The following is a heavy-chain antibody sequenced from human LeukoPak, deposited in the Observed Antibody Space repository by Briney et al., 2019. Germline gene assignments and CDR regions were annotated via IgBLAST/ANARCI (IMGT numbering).Heavy chain of an antibody. Sequence: PGGTLRLSCAASGFTFSSYWMSWVRQPPGKGLEWVAIIKQDGNQKNYVDSVKGRFTISRDNAKNSLYLQMNSLRAEDTAVYYCVRGLVGYCSGGAWDGTCFDYWGQGTLVSVSS. V-gene: IGHV3-7*03. J-gene: IGHJ4*02. CDR2: IKQDGNQK. CDR3: VRGLVGYCSGGAWDGTCFDY. CDR1: GFTFSSYW. D-gene: IGHD2-15*01.